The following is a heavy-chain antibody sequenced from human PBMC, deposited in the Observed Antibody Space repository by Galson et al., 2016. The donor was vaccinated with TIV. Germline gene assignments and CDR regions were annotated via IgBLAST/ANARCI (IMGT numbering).Heavy chain of an antibody. CDR3: AKDPRLYGDYFLHYFDY. CDR1: GFTFSDYG. Sequence: SPRLSCAASGFTFSDYGMHWVRQAPGKGLEWVAVISYDGSDQYYAGSVKGRFTISRDNSKNTLYLQMNSLRSDDTAMYYCAKDPRLYGDYFLHYFDYWGQGTLVTVSS. J-gene: IGHJ4*02. CDR2: ISYDGSDQ. V-gene: IGHV3-30*18. D-gene: IGHD4-17*01.